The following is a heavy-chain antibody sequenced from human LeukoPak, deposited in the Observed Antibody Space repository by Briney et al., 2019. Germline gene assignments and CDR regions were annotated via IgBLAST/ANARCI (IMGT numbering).Heavy chain of an antibody. D-gene: IGHD5-18*01. V-gene: IGHV3-73*01. J-gene: IGHJ5*02. CDR3: PRRAGAMVTWWFAP. CDR1: GFTFSGSA. CDR2: IRSKANSYAT. Sequence: GGSLRLSCAASGFTFSGSAMHWVRQASGKGLEWVGRIRSKANSYATASAASVKGRFTISRDDLKNTAYLQMNSLKTEDTAVYYCPRRAGAMVTWWFAPWGQGTLVTVSS.